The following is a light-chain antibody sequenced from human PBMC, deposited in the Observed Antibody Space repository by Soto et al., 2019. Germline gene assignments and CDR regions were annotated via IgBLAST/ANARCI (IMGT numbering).Light chain of an antibody. CDR3: QPFGSSSWT. J-gene: IGKJ1*01. V-gene: IGKV3-20*01. CDR2: GAS. CDR1: QSVSSSY. Sequence: ESVLTQSPGTLSLSPGEKATLSCRASQSVSSSYLAWYQQNPGQAPRLLIYGASSRPTGIPDRFSGSGSGTDFPLTVSRLEHEDFAEYYCQPFGSSSWTFGQGTKVEIK.